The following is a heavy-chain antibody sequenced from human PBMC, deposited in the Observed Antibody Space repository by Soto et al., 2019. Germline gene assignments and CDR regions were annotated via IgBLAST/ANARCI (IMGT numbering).Heavy chain of an antibody. V-gene: IGHV3-23*01. J-gene: IGHJ6*02. CDR3: AKYLPRAIRDFSGSPAYYYYGMDV. D-gene: IGHD1-26*01. CDR2: ISGSGGST. Sequence: GGSLRLSCAASGFTFSSYAMSWVRQAPGKGLEWVSAISGSGGSTYYADSVKGRFTISRDNSKNTLYLQMNSLRAEDTAVYYCAKYLPRAIRDFSGSPAYYYYGMDVWGQGTTVTVSS. CDR1: GFTFSSYA.